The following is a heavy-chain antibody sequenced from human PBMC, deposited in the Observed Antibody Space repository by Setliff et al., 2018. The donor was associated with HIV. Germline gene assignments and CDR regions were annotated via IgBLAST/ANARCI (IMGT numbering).Heavy chain of an antibody. J-gene: IGHJ3*02. CDR1: GGSITSSGYH. V-gene: IGHV4-39*01. CDR2: IYYSGDT. Sequence: SETLSLTCSVSGGSITSSGYHWGWIRQPPGEGLGWIGNIYYSGDTFYNASLRSRLTLSVDTSKNQFSLKLNSVTASDTAMYYCTRHRGPPWDAFDIWGQGTMVTVSS. CDR3: TRHRGPPWDAFDI.